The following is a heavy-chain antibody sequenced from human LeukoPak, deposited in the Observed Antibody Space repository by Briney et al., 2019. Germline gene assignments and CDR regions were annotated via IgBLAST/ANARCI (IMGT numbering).Heavy chain of an antibody. Sequence: GRSLRLSCTASGFTFGDYAMSWFRQAPGKGLEWVGFIGSKAYGGTTEYAASVKGRFTISRDDSKSIAYLQMNSLKTEDTAVYYCTRDLPYKCSSTSCPPRWFDPWGQGTLVTVSS. J-gene: IGHJ5*02. V-gene: IGHV3-49*03. D-gene: IGHD2-2*01. CDR2: IGSKAYGGTT. CDR1: GFTFGDYA. CDR3: TRDLPYKCSSTSCPPRWFDP.